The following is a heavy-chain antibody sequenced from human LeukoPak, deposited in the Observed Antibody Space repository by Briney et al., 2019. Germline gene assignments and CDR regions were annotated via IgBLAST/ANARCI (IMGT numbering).Heavy chain of an antibody. CDR3: ARDARMDY. D-gene: IGHD2/OR15-2a*01. V-gene: IGHV7-4-1*02. CDR1: GYSFTTLS. Sequence: ASVKISCKASGYSFTTLSICWVRQAPGQGLEWMGWVSSSTGNPTCAQDFTGRFVFSVDTSVTTAYLQINNLKAEDTAVYYCARDARMDYWGQGTQVTVSS. J-gene: IGHJ4*02. CDR2: VSSSTGNP.